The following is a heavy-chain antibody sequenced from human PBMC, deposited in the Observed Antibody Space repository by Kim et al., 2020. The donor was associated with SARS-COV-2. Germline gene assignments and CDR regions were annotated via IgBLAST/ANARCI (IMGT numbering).Heavy chain of an antibody. J-gene: IGHJ4*02. CDR3: ARVLKSGTTRYFDY. Sequence: GGSLRLSCAASGFTVSSNYMSWVRQAPGKGLEWVSVIYSGGSTYYADSVKGRFTISRDNSKNTLHLQMNSLRAEDTAVYYCARVLKSGTTRYFDYWGQGTLVTVSS. CDR2: IYSGGST. D-gene: IGHD1-7*01. V-gene: IGHV3-53*01. CDR1: GFTVSSNY.